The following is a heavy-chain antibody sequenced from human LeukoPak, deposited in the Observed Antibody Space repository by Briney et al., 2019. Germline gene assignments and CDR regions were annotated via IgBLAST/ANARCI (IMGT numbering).Heavy chain of an antibody. CDR3: ARGPTYGDYSEGVFDI. Sequence: SETLSLTCTVSGGSISGYYWSWIRQPPGKGLEGIGYIYYSGSTNYNPSLMSRVTISLDTSKNQFSLKLGSVTAADTAVYYCARGPTYGDYSEGVFDIWGQGTMVTVSS. D-gene: IGHD4-17*01. CDR2: IYYSGST. J-gene: IGHJ3*02. CDR1: GGSISGYY. V-gene: IGHV4-59*01.